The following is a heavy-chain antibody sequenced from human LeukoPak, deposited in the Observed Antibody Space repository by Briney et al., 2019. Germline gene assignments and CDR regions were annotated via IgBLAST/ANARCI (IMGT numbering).Heavy chain of an antibody. D-gene: IGHD3-9*01. CDR3: ARDMAGYHLDY. CDR2: IYYSGST. V-gene: IGHV4-39*07. J-gene: IGHJ4*02. CDR1: GGSISSSSYY. Sequence: SETLSLTCTVSGGSISSSSYYWGWIRQPPGKGLEWIGSIYYSGSTYYNPSLKSRVTISVDTSKNQFSLKLSSVTAADTAVYYCARDMAGYHLDYWGQGTLVTVSS.